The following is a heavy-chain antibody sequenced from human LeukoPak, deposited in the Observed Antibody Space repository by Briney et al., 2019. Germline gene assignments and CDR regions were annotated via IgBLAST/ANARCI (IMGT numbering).Heavy chain of an antibody. Sequence: SETLSLTCTVSGGSISSYYWSWIRQPPGKGLEWIGYIYYSGSTNYNPSLKSRVTISVDTSKNQFSLKLRSVTAADTAVYYCARDPTVVTPEAVDIWGQGTKVTVSS. CDR2: IYYSGST. CDR1: GGSISSYY. V-gene: IGHV4-59*12. CDR3: ARDPTVVTPEAVDI. D-gene: IGHD4-23*01. J-gene: IGHJ3*02.